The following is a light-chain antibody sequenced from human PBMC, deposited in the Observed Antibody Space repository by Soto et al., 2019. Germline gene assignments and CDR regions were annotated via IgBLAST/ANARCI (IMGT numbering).Light chain of an antibody. Sequence: QSALTQPASVSGSPGQSIAISCTGTSSDIGAYDYVSWYQQHPDKAPKLMIYEVSNRPSGVSNRFSGSKSVNTATLTISGLRAEDQADYYCSSHTSSNTRIFGPGTKLTVL. CDR1: SSDIGAYDY. V-gene: IGLV2-14*03. CDR2: EVS. CDR3: SSHTSSNTRI. J-gene: IGLJ1*01.